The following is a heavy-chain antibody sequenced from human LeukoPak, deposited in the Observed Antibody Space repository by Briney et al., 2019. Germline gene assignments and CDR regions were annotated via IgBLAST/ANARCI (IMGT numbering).Heavy chain of an antibody. CDR1: GFNFNDYA. D-gene: IGHD6-13*01. CDR3: AKDIGISSS. Sequence: GGSLRLSCAASGFNFNDYAMHWVRQAPGKGLEWVSSINWKSDKILYADSVRGRFTISRDNAKSSLYLQMNSLRAEDTALYYCAKDIGISSSWGQGTLVTVSS. V-gene: IGHV3-9*01. J-gene: IGHJ4*02. CDR2: INWKSDKI.